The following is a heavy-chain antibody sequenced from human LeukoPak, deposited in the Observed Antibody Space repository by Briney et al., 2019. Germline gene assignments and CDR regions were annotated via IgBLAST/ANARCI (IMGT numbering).Heavy chain of an antibody. CDR2: INDGNT. CDR3: AKGLVAGSMKYFHH. CDR1: GFTFSSYA. V-gene: IGHV3-23*01. J-gene: IGHJ1*01. Sequence: GGSLRLSCAASGFTFSSYAMSWVRRAPGKGLEWVSAINDGNTYYADSVKGRFTISRDNSRDTLYLQMHSLGAEDTAVYYCAKGLVAGSMKYFHHWGQGTLVTVSS. D-gene: IGHD6-19*01.